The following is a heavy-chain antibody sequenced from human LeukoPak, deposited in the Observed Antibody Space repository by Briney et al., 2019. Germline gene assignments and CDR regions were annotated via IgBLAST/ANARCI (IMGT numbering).Heavy chain of an antibody. V-gene: IGHV3-23*01. CDR3: AKDQDY. CDR2: ISGSGGST. CDR1: GFTFTNYA. J-gene: IGHJ4*02. Sequence: SGGSLRRSCAASGFTFTNYAMSWVRQAPGKGLEWVPAISGSGGSTYYADSVKGRFTISRDKSKSTLYLQMNSLRAEDTAVYYCAKDQDYLGQGTLVTVSS.